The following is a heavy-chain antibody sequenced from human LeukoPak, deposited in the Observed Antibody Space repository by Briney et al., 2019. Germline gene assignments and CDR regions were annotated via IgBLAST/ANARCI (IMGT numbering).Heavy chain of an antibody. D-gene: IGHD1-26*01. V-gene: IGHV3-21*01. Sequence: GGSLRLSCAASGFTFNSYSMNWVRQGPGKGLEWVSSISSSSSCIYYADSVKGRFTISRDNAKNSLYLQMNSLRAEDTAVYYCARGRSGSYLHYFDYWGQGTLVTVSS. CDR2: ISSSSSCI. J-gene: IGHJ4*02. CDR3: ARGRSGSYLHYFDY. CDR1: GFTFNSYS.